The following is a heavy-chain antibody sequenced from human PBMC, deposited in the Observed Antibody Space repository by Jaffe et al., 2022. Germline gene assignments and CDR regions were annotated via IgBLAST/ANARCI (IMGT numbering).Heavy chain of an antibody. J-gene: IGHJ1*01. D-gene: IGHD3-9*01. CDR3: AKPPPSTYDILTGYFPAEYFQH. CDR2: ISGSGGST. V-gene: IGHV3-23*01. Sequence: EVQLLESGGGLVQPGGSLRLSCAASGFTFSSYAMSWVRQAPGKGLEWVSAISGSGGSTYYADSVKGRFTISRDNSKNTLYLQMNSLRAEDTAVYYCAKPPPSTYDILTGYFPAEYFQHWGQGTLVTVSS. CDR1: GFTFSSYA.